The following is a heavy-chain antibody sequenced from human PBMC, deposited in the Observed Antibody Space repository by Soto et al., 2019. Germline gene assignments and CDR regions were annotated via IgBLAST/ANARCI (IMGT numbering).Heavy chain of an antibody. D-gene: IGHD5-12*01. CDR3: AMSCGYAPSYFFDS. Sequence: GPGPRPPSDTLSLTCAVSGYSISSGYYWGWIRQPPGKGLEWIGSIYHSGSTYYNPSLKSRVTISVDTSKKQFSLKLTSVTAEDTAVYYCAMSCGYAPSYFFDSWGQGTLVPVSS. CDR2: IYHSGST. J-gene: IGHJ4*02. CDR1: GYSISSGYY. V-gene: IGHV4-38-2*01.